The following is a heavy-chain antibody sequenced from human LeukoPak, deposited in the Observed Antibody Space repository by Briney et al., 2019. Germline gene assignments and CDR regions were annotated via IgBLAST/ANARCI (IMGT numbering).Heavy chain of an antibody. J-gene: IGHJ3*02. CDR1: GFTFSSYA. Sequence: GGSLRLXCAASGFTFSSYAMHWVRQAPGKGLEYVSAISSNGGSTYYANSVKGRFTISRDNSKNTLYLQMGSLRAEDMAVYYCARSPYYTAFDIWGQGTMVTVPS. D-gene: IGHD2-2*02. CDR3: ARSPYYTAFDI. CDR2: ISSNGGST. V-gene: IGHV3-64*01.